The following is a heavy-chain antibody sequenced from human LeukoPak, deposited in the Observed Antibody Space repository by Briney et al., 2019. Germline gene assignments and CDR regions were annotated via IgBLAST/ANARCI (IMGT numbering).Heavy chain of an antibody. CDR3: ARHVDRQDRDDYYYYGMDV. Sequence: SETLSLTCTVSGGSISRYYWSWIRQPPGKGLEWIGDIYYSGSTNYNPSLKSRVTISVDTSKNQFSLKLSSVTAADTAVYYCARHVDRQDRDDYYYYGMDVWGQGTTVTVSS. V-gene: IGHV4-59*08. CDR2: IYYSGST. J-gene: IGHJ6*02. CDR1: GGSISRYY. D-gene: IGHD2-15*01.